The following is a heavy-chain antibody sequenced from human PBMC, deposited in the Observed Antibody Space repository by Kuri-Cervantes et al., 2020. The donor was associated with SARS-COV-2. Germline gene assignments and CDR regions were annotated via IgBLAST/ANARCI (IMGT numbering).Heavy chain of an antibody. Sequence: SETLSLTCAVYGGSFSGYYWSWIRQPPGKGLEWIGEINNSGSTNYNPSLKSRVTISVDTSKNQFSLKLSSVTAAATAVYYCATSGIGGLDHWGQGTPVTVSS. J-gene: IGHJ4*02. CDR2: INNSGST. CDR1: GGSFSGYY. D-gene: IGHD2-21*01. CDR3: ATSGIGGLDH. V-gene: IGHV4-34*01.